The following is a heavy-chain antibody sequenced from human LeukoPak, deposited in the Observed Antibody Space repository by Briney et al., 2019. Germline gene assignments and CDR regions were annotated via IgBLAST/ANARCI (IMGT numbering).Heavy chain of an antibody. CDR3: ARSAGAGATDY. CDR2: IYCTGST. D-gene: IGHD1-26*01. Sequence: SETLSLTCSVSGGSISSHYWSWMRQPPGKGLEWIGYIYCTGSTDYNPSLKSRVTISVDTSKNQLSLKLSSVTAADAAVYYWARSAGAGATDYWGQGTLVTVSS. V-gene: IGHV4-59*11. CDR1: GGSISSHY. J-gene: IGHJ4*02.